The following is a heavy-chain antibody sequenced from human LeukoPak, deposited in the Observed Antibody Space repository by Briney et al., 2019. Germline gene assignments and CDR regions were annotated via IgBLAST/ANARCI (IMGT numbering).Heavy chain of an antibody. Sequence: ASVTVSCKVSGYTLTELSMHWVRQAPGKGLEWMGGFDPEDGETIYAQKFQGRVTMTEDTSTDTAYMELSSLRSEDTAVYYCATERYYDSSGYYYPTFDYWGQGTLVTVSS. CDR2: FDPEDGET. D-gene: IGHD3-22*01. CDR3: ATERYYDSSGYYYPTFDY. CDR1: GYTLTELS. V-gene: IGHV1-24*01. J-gene: IGHJ4*02.